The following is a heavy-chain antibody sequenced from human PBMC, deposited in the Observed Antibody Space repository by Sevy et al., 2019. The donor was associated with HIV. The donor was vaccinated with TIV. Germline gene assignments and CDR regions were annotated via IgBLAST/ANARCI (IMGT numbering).Heavy chain of an antibody. Sequence: GGSLRLSCAASGFTFSNYNMNWVRQAPGEGLKWVSSISSSSADIYYTDSVKGRFTVSRDNSRKLLFLQMNGLSAGDTALYYCARDLLVGSTYVFEIWGRGTMVTVSS. CDR3: ARDLLVGSTYVFEI. D-gene: IGHD1-26*01. CDR2: ISSSSADI. CDR1: GFTFSNYN. V-gene: IGHV3-21*01. J-gene: IGHJ3*02.